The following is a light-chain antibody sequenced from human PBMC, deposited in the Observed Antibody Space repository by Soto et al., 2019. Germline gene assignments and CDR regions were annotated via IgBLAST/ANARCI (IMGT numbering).Light chain of an antibody. CDR1: QSVSSN. Sequence: ERVMTQSRSTLSVSPGRRSTLSCRASQSVSSNLAWYQQKPGQAPRILIYDASNRATGIPDRFSGSGSGTDFTLTISSLEPEDFAVYYCQQRSNWPTFGQGTRLEIK. CDR3: QQRSNWPT. J-gene: IGKJ5*01. V-gene: IGKV3-11*01. CDR2: DAS.